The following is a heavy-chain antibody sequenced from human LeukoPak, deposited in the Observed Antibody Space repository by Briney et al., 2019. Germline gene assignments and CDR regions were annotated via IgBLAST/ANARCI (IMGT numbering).Heavy chain of an antibody. CDR2: ISGSGGST. V-gene: IGHV3-23*01. Sequence: GGSLRLSCAASGFTFSSYAMSWVRQAPGKGLEWVSAISGSGGSTYYADSVKVRFTISRDNSKNTLYLQVNSLRAEDTAVYYCAKDGSDGDYVRKYYFDYWGQGTLVTVSS. J-gene: IGHJ4*02. D-gene: IGHD4-17*01. CDR3: AKDGSDGDYVRKYYFDY. CDR1: GFTFSSYA.